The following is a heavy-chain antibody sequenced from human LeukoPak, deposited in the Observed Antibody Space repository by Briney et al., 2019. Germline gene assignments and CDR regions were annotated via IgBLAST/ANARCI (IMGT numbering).Heavy chain of an antibody. V-gene: IGHV4-31*03. CDR1: GGSISSGTYY. D-gene: IGHD3-10*01. CDR3: ARGWFGDLLYHLGY. CDR2: IYYSGST. Sequence: SQTLSLTCTVSGGSISSGTYYWSWIRQHPGKGLEWIGYIYYSGSTYYNPSLKSRVTVSVDTSNQFSLKLNSVTAADTAVYYCARGWFGDLLYHLGYWGQGTLVTVSS. J-gene: IGHJ4*02.